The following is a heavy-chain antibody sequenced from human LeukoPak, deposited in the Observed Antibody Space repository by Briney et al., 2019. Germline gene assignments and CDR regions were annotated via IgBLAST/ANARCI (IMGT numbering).Heavy chain of an antibody. CDR2: INPNSGGT. V-gene: IGHV1-2*02. Sequence: ASVKVSCKASGYTFSGYYMHWVRQAPGQGLEWMGWINPNSGGTYYAQKFQGRVTMTRDTSISTAYMELSSLRSEDTAVYYCARGHSSSWYKVWDQGTLVTVSS. J-gene: IGHJ4*02. D-gene: IGHD6-13*01. CDR1: GYTFSGYY. CDR3: ARGHSSSWYKV.